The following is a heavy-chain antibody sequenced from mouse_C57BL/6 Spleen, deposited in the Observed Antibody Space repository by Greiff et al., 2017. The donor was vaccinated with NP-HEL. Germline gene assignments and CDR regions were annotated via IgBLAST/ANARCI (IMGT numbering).Heavy chain of an antibody. CDR1: GYTLTSYW. CDR2: IYPSDSET. V-gene: IGHV1-61*01. D-gene: IGHD3-3*01. Sequence: QVQLKQPGAELVRPGSSVKLSCKASGYTLTSYWMDWVKQRPGQGLEWIGNIYPSDSETHYNQKFKDKATLTVDKSSSTAYMQLSSLTSEDSAVYYWAREGTAWGYFDYWGQVTTLTVSS. J-gene: IGHJ2*01. CDR3: AREGTAWGYFDY.